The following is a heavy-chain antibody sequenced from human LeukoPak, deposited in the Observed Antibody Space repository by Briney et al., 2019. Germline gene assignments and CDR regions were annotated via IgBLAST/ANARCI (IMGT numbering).Heavy chain of an antibody. CDR3: AKGDCSSTSCYRGLRFLEWLSPAYFDY. J-gene: IGHJ4*02. D-gene: IGHD2-2*02. V-gene: IGHV3-23*01. Sequence: GGSLRLSCAASGFTFSSYAMSWVRQAPGKGLEWVSAISGSGGSTYYADSVKGRFTISRDNSKNTLYLQMNSLRAEDTAVYYCAKGDCSSTSCYRGLRFLEWLSPAYFDYRGQGTLVTVSS. CDR1: GFTFSSYA. CDR2: ISGSGGST.